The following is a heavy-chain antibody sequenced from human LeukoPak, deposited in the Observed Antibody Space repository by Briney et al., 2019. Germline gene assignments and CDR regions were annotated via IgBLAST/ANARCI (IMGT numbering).Heavy chain of an antibody. CDR1: GFTLSRYW. J-gene: IGHJ4*02. V-gene: IGHV3-7*04. CDR2: IKRDGSEK. D-gene: IGHD4-17*01. Sequence: GGSLRLSCAASGFTLSRYWMSWVRQAPGKGLEWVANIKRDGSEKYYADSVKGRFTISRDNAKNSLFLQMNSLRAEDSAVYYCARIADHGGYDVDFDCWGQGSLVTVSS. CDR3: ARIADHGGYDVDFDC.